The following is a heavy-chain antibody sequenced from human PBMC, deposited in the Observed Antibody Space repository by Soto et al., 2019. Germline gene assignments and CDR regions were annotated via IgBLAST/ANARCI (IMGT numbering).Heavy chain of an antibody. CDR2: IYWDDDK. D-gene: IGHD3-10*01. CDR1: GFSLSTSGVG. J-gene: IGHJ2*01. Sequence: QITLKESGPTLVKPTQTLTLTCTFSGFSLSTSGVGVGWIRQPPGKALEWLALIYWDDDKRYSPSLKSRLAITKDTTKNKVVLTMTNMDRVDTATYYCAHIGGITMVRGVIMQDWYFDLWGRGTLVTVSS. V-gene: IGHV2-5*02. CDR3: AHIGGITMVRGVIMQDWYFDL.